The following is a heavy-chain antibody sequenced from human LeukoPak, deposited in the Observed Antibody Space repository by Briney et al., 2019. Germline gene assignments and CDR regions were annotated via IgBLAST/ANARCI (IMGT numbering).Heavy chain of an antibody. V-gene: IGHV3-21*01. D-gene: IGHD4-11*01. CDR1: GFTFSSYS. J-gene: IGHJ4*02. CDR2: SSSSSSYI. Sequence: PGGSLRLSCAASGFTFSSYSMNWVRQAPGKGLEWVSSSSSSSSYIYYADSVKGRFTISRDNAKNSLYLQMNSLRAEDTAVYYCARGGRGPTDPFDYWGQGTLVTVSS. CDR3: ARGGRGPTDPFDY.